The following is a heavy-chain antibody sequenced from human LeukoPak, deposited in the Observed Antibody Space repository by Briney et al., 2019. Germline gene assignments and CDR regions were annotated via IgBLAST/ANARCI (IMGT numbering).Heavy chain of an antibody. V-gene: IGHV1-69*04. CDR3: ARVPILIRGVRAFA. J-gene: IGHJ4*02. CDR1: GGTFSSYA. CDR2: IIPILGIA. Sequence: SVKVSCKASGGTFSSYAISWVRQAPGQGLEWMGRIIPILGIANYAQKFQGRVTITADKSTSTAYMELSSLRSEDTAVYYCARVPILIRGVRAFAWGQGTLVTVSS. D-gene: IGHD3-10*01.